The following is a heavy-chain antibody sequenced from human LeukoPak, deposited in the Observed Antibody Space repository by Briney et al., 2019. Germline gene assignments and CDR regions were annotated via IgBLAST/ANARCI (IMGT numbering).Heavy chain of an antibody. CDR3: ARVDTAMVTSFDY. J-gene: IGHJ4*02. CDR1: GYTFTSYY. Sequence: GASVKVSCKASGYTFTSYYMHWVQQAPGPGLEWTGIINPSGGSTSYAQKFQGRVTMTRDTSTSTVYMELSSLRPEDTAVYYCARVDTAMVTSFDYWGQGTLVTVSS. CDR2: INPSGGST. D-gene: IGHD5-18*01. V-gene: IGHV1-46*01.